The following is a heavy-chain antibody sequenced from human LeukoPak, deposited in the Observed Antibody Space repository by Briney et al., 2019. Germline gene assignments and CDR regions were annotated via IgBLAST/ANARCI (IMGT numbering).Heavy chain of an antibody. V-gene: IGHV1-2*02. CDR1: GYTFTGYY. CDR3: ARDGHIAVADNWFDP. Sequence: GASVKVSCKASGYTFTGYYMHWVRQAPGQGLEWMGWINPNSGGTNYAQKFQGRVTMTTDTSTSTAYMELRSLRSDDTAVYYCARDGHIAVADNWFDPWGQGTLVTVSS. D-gene: IGHD6-19*01. CDR2: INPNSGGT. J-gene: IGHJ5*02.